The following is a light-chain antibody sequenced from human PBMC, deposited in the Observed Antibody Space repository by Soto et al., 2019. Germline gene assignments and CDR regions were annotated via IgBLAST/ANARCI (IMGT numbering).Light chain of an antibody. V-gene: IGKV2-30*02. J-gene: IGKJ1*01. CDR3: IQVTHWPPWP. CDR2: KVS. CDR1: QNVGHNDDDTF. Sequence: DVVLTQSPLSLPVTLGQPASISCRSSQNVGHNDDDTFLNWFQQRPGQSPRRLIYKVSKRESGVPDRFSGSGSGTDFTLKISRVEAEDVGIYYCIQVTHWPPWPFGQGTKGESK.